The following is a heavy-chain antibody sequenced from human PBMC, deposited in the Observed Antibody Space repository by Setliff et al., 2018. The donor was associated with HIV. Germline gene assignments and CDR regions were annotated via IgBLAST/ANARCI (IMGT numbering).Heavy chain of an antibody. Sequence: PGGSLRLSCVASEFAFSDYYMSWIRQAPGKGLEWISYISSSGGIIYYADSVKGRFTISRDNAKNSPYLQMNSLRVEDTAVYYCARVSRDIVVVIAAGYFDFWGPGTLVTVSS. J-gene: IGHJ4*02. V-gene: IGHV3-11*04. CDR3: ARVSRDIVVVIAAGYFDF. CDR2: ISSSGGII. CDR1: EFAFSDYY. D-gene: IGHD2-15*01.